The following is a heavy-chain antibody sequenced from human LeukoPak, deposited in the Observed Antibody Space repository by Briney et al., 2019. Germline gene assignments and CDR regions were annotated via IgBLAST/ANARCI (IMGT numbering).Heavy chain of an antibody. J-gene: IGHJ5*02. CDR1: GFTFSSYA. Sequence: GRSLRLSYAASGFTFSSYAMHWVRQAPGKGLEWVAVISYDGSNKYYADSVKGRFTISRDDSKNTLYLQMNSLRAEDTAVYYCARGQGYDSSGYYPGWFDPWGQGTLVTVSS. CDR2: ISYDGSNK. V-gene: IGHV3-30-3*01. CDR3: ARGQGYDSSGYYPGWFDP. D-gene: IGHD3-22*01.